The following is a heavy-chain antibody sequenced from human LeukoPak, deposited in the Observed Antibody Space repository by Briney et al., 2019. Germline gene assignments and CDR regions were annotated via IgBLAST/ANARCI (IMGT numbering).Heavy chain of an antibody. J-gene: IGHJ4*02. V-gene: IGHV3-74*01. D-gene: IGHD1-1*01. CDR1: GFTFSNYW. CDR2: INDDGSAT. CDR3: AKATGNLGN. Sequence: GGSLRLSCAASGFTFSNYWMHWVRQVPGKGLVWVSRINDDGSATFYADSVKGRFTISRDNSKSTLYLQMISLTAEDTAIYYCAKATGNLGNWGQGTLVAVSS.